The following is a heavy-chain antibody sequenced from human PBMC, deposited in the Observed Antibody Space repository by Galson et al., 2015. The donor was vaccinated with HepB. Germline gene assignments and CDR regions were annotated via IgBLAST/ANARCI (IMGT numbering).Heavy chain of an antibody. V-gene: IGHV3-30*04. J-gene: IGHJ4*02. CDR1: GFTFSSYA. Sequence: SLRLACAASGFTFSSYAMHWVRQAPGKGLEWVAVISYDGSNKYYADSVKGRFTISRDNSKNTLYLQMNSLRAEDTAVYYCARDWGSSWYRGYFDYWGQGTLVTVSS. D-gene: IGHD6-13*01. CDR2: ISYDGSNK. CDR3: ARDWGSSWYRGYFDY.